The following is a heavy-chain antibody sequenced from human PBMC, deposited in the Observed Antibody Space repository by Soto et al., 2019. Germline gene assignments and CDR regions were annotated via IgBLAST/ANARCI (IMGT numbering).Heavy chain of an antibody. V-gene: IGHV4-31*03. CDR2: IYNSEST. D-gene: IGHD3-9*01. Sequence: SETLSLTCTISGASISSGGYYWSWIRQHPGKGLERIGYIYNSESTYYNSSLKSRVNISVDTSKNQFSLKLRSVTAADKAVYNCYRGLRFSRYFYTCSNCGFDTWGQGILVTDYS. J-gene: IGHJ5*02. CDR1: GASISSGGYY. CDR3: YRGLRFSRYFYTCSNCGFDT.